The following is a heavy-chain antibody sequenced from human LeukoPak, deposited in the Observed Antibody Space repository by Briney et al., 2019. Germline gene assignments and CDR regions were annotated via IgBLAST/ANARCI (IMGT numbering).Heavy chain of an antibody. V-gene: IGHV3-21*04. Sequence: PGGSLRLSCAASGFTFSSYSMNWVRQAPGKGLEWVSSIRSSSSYIYYADSVKGRFTISRDNAKNSLYLQMNSLKAEDTAVYYCARVVAAGDYFDYWGQGTLVTVYS. J-gene: IGHJ4*02. CDR3: ARVVAAGDYFDY. CDR2: IRSSSSYI. CDR1: GFTFSSYS. D-gene: IGHD6-13*01.